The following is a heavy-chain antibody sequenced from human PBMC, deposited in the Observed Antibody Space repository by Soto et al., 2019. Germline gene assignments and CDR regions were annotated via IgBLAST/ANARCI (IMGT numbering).Heavy chain of an antibody. J-gene: IGHJ5*02. D-gene: IGHD3-22*01. V-gene: IGHV3-33*01. CDR3: ARNVGSSGYSRGFDT. CDR1: GFTLRNYG. Sequence: QVQLVESGGGVVQPGRSLTLSCVASGFTLRNYGMHWVSQAPGKGLEWVAVIWYDGTATYTAESVKGRFSISRDNAKNELFLQLSSLRAEDTAVYYCARNVGSSGYSRGFDTWVQGTLVTVSS. CDR2: IWYDGTAT.